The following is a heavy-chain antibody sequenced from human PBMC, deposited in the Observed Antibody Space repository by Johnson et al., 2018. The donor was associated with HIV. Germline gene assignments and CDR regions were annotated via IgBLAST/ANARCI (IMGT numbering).Heavy chain of an antibody. CDR2: ISGSGITT. J-gene: IGHJ3*02. Sequence: MLLVESGGGLTQAGGSLRLSCAASGFTFSNYAMSWVRQAPGKGLQWVSGISGSGITTYYADSVKGRCTISRDNSKNTQYLQMNSLRAEDTAVYYCSKWNDSSGYIRGLDAFDIWGQGTMVTVSS. CDR1: GFTFSNYA. D-gene: IGHD3-22*01. V-gene: IGHV3-23*04. CDR3: SKWNDSSGYIRGLDAFDI.